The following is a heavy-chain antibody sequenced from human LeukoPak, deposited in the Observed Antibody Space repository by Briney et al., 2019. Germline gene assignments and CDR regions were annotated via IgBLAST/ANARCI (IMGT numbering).Heavy chain of an antibody. CDR2: ITDSGGAT. Sequence: GGSLRLSCVGSGFTFAGHAMTWVRQAPGKGLEWVSFITDSGGATTYADSVKGRFTISRDNSRSTLYLQMNDLRAEDTAVYYCAKDQDTSVPYYFDSWGQGTLVTVSS. CDR1: GFTFAGHA. J-gene: IGHJ4*02. V-gene: IGHV3-23*01. CDR3: AKDQDTSVPYYFDS. D-gene: IGHD2-2*01.